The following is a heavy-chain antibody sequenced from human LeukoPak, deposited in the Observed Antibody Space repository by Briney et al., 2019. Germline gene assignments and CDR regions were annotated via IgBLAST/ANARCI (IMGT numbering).Heavy chain of an antibody. CDR3: AKDQRLIVGAEIDY. D-gene: IGHD1-26*01. CDR2: IRYDGSNK. J-gene: IGHJ4*02. V-gene: IGHV3-30*02. Sequence: PGGSLRLSCAASGFTFSSYGMHWVRQAPGKGLEWVAFIRYDGSNKYYADSVKGRFTISRDNSKNTLYLQMNSLRAEDTAVYYCAKDQRLIVGAEIDYWGQGTLVTVSS. CDR1: GFTFSSYG.